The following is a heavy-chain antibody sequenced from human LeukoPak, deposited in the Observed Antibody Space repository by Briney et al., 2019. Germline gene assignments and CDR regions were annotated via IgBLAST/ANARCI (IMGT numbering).Heavy chain of an antibody. D-gene: IGHD6-19*01. CDR1: GYTFTSYG. Sequence: ASVKVSCKASGYTFTSYGISWVRQAPGQGLEWMGWISAYNGNTNYAQKLQGRVTMTTDTSTSTAYMELRSLRSDDTAVYYCARDLRRYTSGWYNFDYWGQGTLVTVSS. V-gene: IGHV1-18*01. J-gene: IGHJ4*02. CDR3: ARDLRRYTSGWYNFDY. CDR2: ISAYNGNT.